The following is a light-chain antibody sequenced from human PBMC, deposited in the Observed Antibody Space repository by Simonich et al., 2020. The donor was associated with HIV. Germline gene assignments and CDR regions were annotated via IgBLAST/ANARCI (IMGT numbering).Light chain of an antibody. Sequence: DIVMTQSPDSLAVSLGERATINCKSSQNVLQSSNNNNDLGGYQQKPGQPPKLLIYWASTRESGVPDRFSGSGSGTDFTLTISSLQAEDVAVYYCQQYYSTPRTFGQGTKVEIK. CDR3: QQYYSTPRT. J-gene: IGKJ1*01. V-gene: IGKV4-1*01. CDR1: QNVLQSSNNNND. CDR2: WAS.